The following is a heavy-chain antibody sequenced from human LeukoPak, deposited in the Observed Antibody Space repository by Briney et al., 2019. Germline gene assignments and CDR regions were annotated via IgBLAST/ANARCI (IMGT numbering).Heavy chain of an antibody. CDR2: IKQDGSEK. D-gene: IGHD3-10*01. J-gene: IGHJ4*02. Sequence: GGSLRLSCAASGFSFTRYWMNWVRQAPGKGLEWVANIKQDGSEKYYVDSVKGRFTISRDNAKNSLYLQMNSLRAEDTAVYYCVPGGHWGQGILVTVSS. V-gene: IGHV3-7*02. CDR1: GFSFTRYW. CDR3: VPGGH.